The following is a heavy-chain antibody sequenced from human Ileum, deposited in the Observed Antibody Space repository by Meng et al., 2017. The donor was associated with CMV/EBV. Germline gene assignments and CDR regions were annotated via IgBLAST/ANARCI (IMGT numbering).Heavy chain of an antibody. CDR2: ISGGGLPK. J-gene: IGHJ4*03. CDR1: GFTFSNFH. Sequence: GESLKISCAASGFTFSNFHMNWVRQAPGKGLEWVAYISGGGLPKYYADSMKGRITISRDNAKNSLYLQIDNVGVDDTAVYYCAKGKSYFFAYWGPGDLVNVSS. D-gene: IGHD3-10*01. CDR3: AKGKSYFFAY. V-gene: IGHV3-48*04.